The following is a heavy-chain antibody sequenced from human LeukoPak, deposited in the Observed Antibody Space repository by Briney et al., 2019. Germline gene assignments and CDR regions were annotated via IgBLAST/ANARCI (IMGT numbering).Heavy chain of an antibody. CDR3: ARDHCSGSYYGFDY. CDR1: ALTFSSYG. D-gene: IGHD1-26*01. J-gene: IGHJ4*02. Sequence: GGTLRLSCAASALTFSSYGMSWVRQAPGKGLEWVSSISSSSSYIYYADSVKGRFTISRDNAKNSLYLQMNSLRAEDTAVYYCARDHCSGSYYGFDYWGQGTLVTVSS. CDR2: ISSSSSYI. V-gene: IGHV3-21*01.